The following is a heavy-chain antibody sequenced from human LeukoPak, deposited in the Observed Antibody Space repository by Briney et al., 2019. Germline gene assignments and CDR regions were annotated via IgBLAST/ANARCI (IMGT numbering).Heavy chain of an antibody. CDR2: VDPEDGET. CDR3: ATVGYCSSTSCSYDAFDI. V-gene: IGHV1-69-2*01. CDR1: GYTFTDYY. J-gene: IGHJ3*02. D-gene: IGHD2-2*01. Sequence: ASVKVSCKASGYTFTDYYMHWVQQAPGKGLEWMGRVDPEDGETIYAEKFQGRVTITADTSTDTAYMELSSLRSEDTAVYYCATVGYCSSTSCSYDAFDIWGQGTMVTVSS.